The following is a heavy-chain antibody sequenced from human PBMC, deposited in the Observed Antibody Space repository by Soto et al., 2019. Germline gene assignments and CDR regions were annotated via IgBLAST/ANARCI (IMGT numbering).Heavy chain of an antibody. J-gene: IGHJ6*02. CDR2: IYYSGST. V-gene: IGHV4-59*01. CDR3: ARSQGIAAAPMPYYYYGMDV. Sequence: SETLSLTCTVSGGSISSYYWSWIRQPPGKGLEWIGYIYYSGSTNYNPSPKSRVTISVDTSKNQFSLKLSSVTAADTAVYYCARSQGIAAAPMPYYYYGMDVWGQGTTVTVSS. CDR1: GGSISSYY. D-gene: IGHD6-13*01.